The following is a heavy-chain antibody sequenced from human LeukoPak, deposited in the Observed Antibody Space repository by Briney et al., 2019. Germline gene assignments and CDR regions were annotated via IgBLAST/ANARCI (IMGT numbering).Heavy chain of an antibody. CDR2: IKQDGSEK. J-gene: IGHJ4*02. D-gene: IGHD3-22*01. V-gene: IGHV3-7*01. CDR1: GCTFSSYW. CDR3: VVVITLFDY. Sequence: GGSLRLSCAASGCTFSSYWMSWVRQAPGKGLEWVANIKQDGSEKYYVDSVKGRFTISRDNAKNSLYLQMNSLRAEDTAVYYCVVVITLFDYWGQGTLVTVSS.